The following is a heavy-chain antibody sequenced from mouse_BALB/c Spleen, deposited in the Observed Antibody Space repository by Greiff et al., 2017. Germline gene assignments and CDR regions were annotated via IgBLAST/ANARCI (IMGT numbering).Heavy chain of an antibody. CDR3: ARGGENTTYYRYYIDY. CDR2: INPGSGGT. J-gene: IGHJ2*01. V-gene: IGHV1-54*01. D-gene: IGHD2-14*01. Sequence: VQLQESGAELVRPGTSVKVSCKASGYAFTNYLIEWVKQRPGQGLEWIGVINPGSGGTNYNEKFKGKATLTADKSSSPAYMQLSSLTSDYSAVYFCARGGENTTYYRYYIDYWGQGTTLTVSS. CDR1: GYAFTNYL.